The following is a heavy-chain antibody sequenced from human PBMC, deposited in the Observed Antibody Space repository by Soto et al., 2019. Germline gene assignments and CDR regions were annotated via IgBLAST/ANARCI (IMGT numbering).Heavy chain of an antibody. CDR3: ARGNHRWLQLWYFDL. D-gene: IGHD5-12*01. V-gene: IGHV1-69*12. CDR1: GGTFSSYT. J-gene: IGHJ2*01. CDR2: IIPIFGTA. Sequence: QVQLVQSGAEVKKPGSSVTVSCKASGGTFSSYTISWVRQAPGQGLEWMGGIIPIFGTANYAQKFQGRVTITADESTSTAYMELRSLRSADTAVYYCARGNHRWLQLWYFDLWGRGTLVTVSS.